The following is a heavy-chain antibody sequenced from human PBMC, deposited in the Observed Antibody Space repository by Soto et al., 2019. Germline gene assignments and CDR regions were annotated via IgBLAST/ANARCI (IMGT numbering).Heavy chain of an antibody. CDR3: ARNSWTSQGD. V-gene: IGHV4-4*02. Sequence: QVQLHESGPGLVKPSGTLSLTCDVSGDSITRNNNWWSWVRQPPGKGLEWMGELANRGYNNYHPSFTSRDTISIDKSENPVSLNLDYFTAAATDVYFCARNSWTSQGDWGQGTLVTVSS. J-gene: IGHJ4*01. CDR1: GDSITRNNNW. CDR2: LANRGYN. D-gene: IGHD5-12*01.